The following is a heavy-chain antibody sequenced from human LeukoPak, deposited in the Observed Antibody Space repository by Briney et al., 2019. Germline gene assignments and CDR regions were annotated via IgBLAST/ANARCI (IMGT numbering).Heavy chain of an antibody. V-gene: IGHV3-23*01. Sequence: GGSLRLSCAASGFTFSSYAMSWVRQAPGKGLEWVSAISGSGGSTYYADSVKGRFTISRDNSKNTLYLQMNSLRAEDTAVYYCAKREFTGNRGYYYYMDVWGKGTPVTVSS. CDR1: GFTFSSYA. J-gene: IGHJ6*03. CDR3: AKREFTGNRGYYYYMDV. CDR2: ISGSGGST. D-gene: IGHD1-14*01.